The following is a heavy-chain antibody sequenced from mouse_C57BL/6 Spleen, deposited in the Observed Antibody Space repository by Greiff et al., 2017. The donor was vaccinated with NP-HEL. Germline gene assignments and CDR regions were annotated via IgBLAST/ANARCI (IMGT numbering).Heavy chain of an antibody. V-gene: IGHV1-26*01. CDR1: GYTFTDYY. J-gene: IGHJ2*01. Sequence: VQLQQSGPELVKPGASVKISCKASGYTFTDYYMNWVKQSHGKSLEWIGDINPNNGGTSYNQKFKGKATLTVDKSSSTAYMELRSPTSEDSAVYYCAGARPFYYFDYWGQGTTLTVSS. CDR3: AGARPFYYFDY. CDR2: INPNNGGT.